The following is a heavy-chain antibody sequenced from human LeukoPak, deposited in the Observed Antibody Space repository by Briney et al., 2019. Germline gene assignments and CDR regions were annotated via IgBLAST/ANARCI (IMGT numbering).Heavy chain of an antibody. Sequence: GGSLRLSCAASGFTVSSNYMSWVRQAPGKGLEWVSVIYSGGSTYYADSVKGRFTISRDNSKNTLYLQMNSLRAEDTAVYYCARVVAYYYDSSGYYLDYWGQGTLVTVSS. J-gene: IGHJ4*02. V-gene: IGHV3-53*01. CDR2: IYSGGST. CDR1: GFTVSSNY. CDR3: ARVVAYYYDSSGYYLDY. D-gene: IGHD3-22*01.